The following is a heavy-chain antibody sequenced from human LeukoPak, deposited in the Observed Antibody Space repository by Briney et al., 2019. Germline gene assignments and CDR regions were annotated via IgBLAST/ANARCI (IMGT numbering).Heavy chain of an antibody. V-gene: IGHV1-2*02. J-gene: IGHJ3*02. CDR3: ATRKDGYNLFDI. CDR1: GYTFTGYY. D-gene: IGHD5-24*01. Sequence: ASVKVSCKASGYTFTGYYMHWVRQAPGQGLEWMGWINPNGGGTNYAQKFQGRVTMTRDTSISTAYMELSSLRSEDTAVYYCATRKDGYNLFDIWGQGTMVTVSS. CDR2: INPNGGGT.